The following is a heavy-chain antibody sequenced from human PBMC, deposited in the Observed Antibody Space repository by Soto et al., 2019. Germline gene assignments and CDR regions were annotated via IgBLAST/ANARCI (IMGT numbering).Heavy chain of an antibody. CDR1: GGSISSGGYS. V-gene: IGHV4-30-2*01. Sequence: SETLCLTCAVSGGSISSGGYSWSWIRQPPGKGLEWIGYIYHSGSAYYNPSLKSRVTISVDRSKNQFSLKLSSVTAADTAVYYCARVPGPWGQGTLVTGSS. CDR3: ARVPGP. J-gene: IGHJ5*02. CDR2: IYHSGSA.